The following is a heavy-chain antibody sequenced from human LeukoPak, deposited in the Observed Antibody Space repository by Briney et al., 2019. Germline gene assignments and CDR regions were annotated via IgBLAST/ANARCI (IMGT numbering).Heavy chain of an antibody. V-gene: IGHV4-39*07. CDR1: SDSISSSSYY. CDR2: IYYSGST. J-gene: IGHJ4*02. CDR3: ARPSGGGRGRVFDY. D-gene: IGHD3-16*01. Sequence: SETLSLTCTVSSDSISSSSYYWGWIRQPPGKGLEWIGTIYYSGSTYYNPSLKSRVTISVDTSKNQFSLKLSSVTAADTAVYYCARPSGGGRGRVFDYWGQGTLVTVSS.